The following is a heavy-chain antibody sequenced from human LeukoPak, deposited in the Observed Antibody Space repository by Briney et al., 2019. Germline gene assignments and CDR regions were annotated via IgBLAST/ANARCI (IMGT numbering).Heavy chain of an antibody. Sequence: GGSLRLSCAASGFTFDNYAMNWIRQAPEKGLEWVLGISGSGVNTYYADSVKGRFTISRDNSKNTLYLQLNSLRGEDTAIYYCERDTSFNYGAHAMDVWGQGTTVTVSS. D-gene: IGHD4/OR15-4a*01. CDR3: ERDTSFNYGAHAMDV. CDR1: GFTFDNYA. CDR2: ISGSGVNT. J-gene: IGHJ6*02. V-gene: IGHV3-23*01.